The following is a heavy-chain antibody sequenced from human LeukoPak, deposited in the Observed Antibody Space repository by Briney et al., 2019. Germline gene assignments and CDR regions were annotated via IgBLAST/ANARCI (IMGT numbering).Heavy chain of an antibody. Sequence: QPGRSLRLSCAASGFTFSSYGMHWVRQAPGKGLEWVAVIWYDGSNKYYADSVKGRFTIFRDNSKNTLYLQMNSLRAEDTAVYYCAKDSDLSSSTWFDPWGQGTLVTVSS. CDR3: AKDSDLSSSTWFDP. V-gene: IGHV3-33*06. CDR1: GFTFSSYG. D-gene: IGHD6-6*01. J-gene: IGHJ5*02. CDR2: IWYDGSNK.